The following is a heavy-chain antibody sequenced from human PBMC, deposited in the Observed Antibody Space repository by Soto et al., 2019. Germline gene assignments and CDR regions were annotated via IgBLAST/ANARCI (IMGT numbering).Heavy chain of an antibody. CDR1: GFTFSVYY. D-gene: IGHD3-22*01. Sequence: GGSLRLSCAASGFTFSVYYMDWVRQAPGKGLEWVGRIRNKANSYATAYAASVKGRFTISRDDSKNTAYLQMNSLKTEDTAVYYCTRPPEDWYYYDSSGYSNAFDIWGQGTMVTVSS. V-gene: IGHV3-73*01. CDR2: IRNKANSYAT. CDR3: TRPPEDWYYYDSSGYSNAFDI. J-gene: IGHJ3*02.